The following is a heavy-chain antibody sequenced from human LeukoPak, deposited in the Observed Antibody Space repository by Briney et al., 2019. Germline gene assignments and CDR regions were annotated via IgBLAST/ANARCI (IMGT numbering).Heavy chain of an antibody. V-gene: IGHV3-33*03. D-gene: IGHD6-13*01. J-gene: IGHJ3*01. Sequence: GGSLRLSCAASGFAFNTYGMHWIRQAPGKGLEWVAVIWSDGSHEYYADSLKGRCTISRDNSRNMVYLQVNSLRVEDTAVYYCASAAGAFDVWGQGTLVTVSS. CDR2: IWSDGSHE. CDR1: GFAFNTYG. CDR3: ASAAGAFDV.